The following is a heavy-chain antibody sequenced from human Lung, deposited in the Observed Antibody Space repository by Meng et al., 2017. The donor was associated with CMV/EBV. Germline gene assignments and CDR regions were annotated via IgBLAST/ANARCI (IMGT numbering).Heavy chain of an antibody. CDR3: ARSFYCSTTNCYTYYGLDV. V-gene: IGHV1-69*10. CDR2: IIPILGIA. CDR1: GGTFSSYT. D-gene: IGHD2-2*02. Sequence: SVXVSXKASGGTFSSYTINWVRQAPGQGLEWMGGIIPILGIANSEQKFQGRVTITADKSTSTAYVELSSLTSEDTAVYYGARSFYCSTTNCYTYYGLDVXGQGXTVTVSS. J-gene: IGHJ6*02.